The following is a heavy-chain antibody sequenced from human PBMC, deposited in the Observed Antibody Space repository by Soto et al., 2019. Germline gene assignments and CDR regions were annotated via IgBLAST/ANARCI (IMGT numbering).Heavy chain of an antibody. CDR3: ARTTTTKSRDY. D-gene: IGHD4-17*01. J-gene: IGHJ4*02. V-gene: IGHV4-4*02. CDR2: IHHSGNS. Sequence: PSETLSLTCAVSGDSISSDKWWSWVRQPPGKGLEWIGEIHHSGNSNYNPSLKSRVIISVDKSKNQFSLKLSSVTDADTAVYYCARTTTTKSRDYWGQGTLVTVSS. CDR1: GDSISSDKW.